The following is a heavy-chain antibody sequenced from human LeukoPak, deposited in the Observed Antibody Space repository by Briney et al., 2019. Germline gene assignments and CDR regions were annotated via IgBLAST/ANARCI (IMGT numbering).Heavy chain of an antibody. CDR1: GYTFTSYD. V-gene: IGHV1-8*01. J-gene: IGHJ5*02. CDR2: MNPNSGNT. CDR3: ARRLRVGWWFDP. D-gene: IGHD4-17*01. Sequence: ASVKVSCKASGYTFTSYDINWVRQATGPGLEWMGWMNPNSGNTGYAQKFQGRGTMTRNTSISTAYMELSSLRSEDTAVYDCARRLRVGWWFDPWGQGTLVTVSS.